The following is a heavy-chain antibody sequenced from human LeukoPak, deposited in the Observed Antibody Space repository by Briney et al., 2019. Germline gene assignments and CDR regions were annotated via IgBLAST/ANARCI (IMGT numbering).Heavy chain of an antibody. Sequence: GRSLRLSCAASGFTFSSYAMHWVRQAPGRGLEYVSAISSDAGSTFYANSVMGRFTVSRDNSKNTLYLQMGSLRAEDVAVYYCARAGSPHGAYDYWGQGTLVTVSS. CDR2: ISSDAGST. CDR3: ARAGSPHGAYDY. D-gene: IGHD1-26*01. J-gene: IGHJ4*02. CDR1: GFTFSSYA. V-gene: IGHV3-64*01.